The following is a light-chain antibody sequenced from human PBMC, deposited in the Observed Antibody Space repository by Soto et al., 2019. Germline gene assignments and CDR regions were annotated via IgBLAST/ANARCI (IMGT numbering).Light chain of an antibody. J-gene: IGKJ2*01. CDR2: GAS. CDR1: HSVTSNF. Sequence: EMGLTQSPGTLSLSPGERATVSCRASHSVTSNFLAWYQQKPGQSPRLLIYGASTRAAGVPDRFSGSGSGTDFPLTITRLEPEDVAVYYCQQYGRSPLMYTFGQGNKL. CDR3: QQYGRSPLMYT. V-gene: IGKV3-20*01.